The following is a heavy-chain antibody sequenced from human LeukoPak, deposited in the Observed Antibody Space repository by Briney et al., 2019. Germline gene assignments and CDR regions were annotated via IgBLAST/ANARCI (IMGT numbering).Heavy chain of an antibody. V-gene: IGHV4-34*01. CDR3: ARGFLTGPRYYFDY. CDR1: GGSFSGYC. CDR2: INHSGST. D-gene: IGHD3-9*01. J-gene: IGHJ4*02. Sequence: SETLSLICAVYGGSFSGYCWSWIRQPPGKGLEWIGEINHSGSTNYNPSLKSRVTISVDTSKNQFSLKLSSVTAADTAVYYCARGFLTGPRYYFDYWGQGTLVTVSS.